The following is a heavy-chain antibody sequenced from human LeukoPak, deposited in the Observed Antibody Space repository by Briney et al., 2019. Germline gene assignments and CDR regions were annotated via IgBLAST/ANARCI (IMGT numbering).Heavy chain of an antibody. J-gene: IGHJ6*02. V-gene: IGHV1-18*01. CDR2: ISAYNGNT. CDR3: ARENSNHFYYYHGMDV. Sequence: ASVKVSCKASGYTFTSYGISWVRQAPGQGLEWMGWISAYNGNTNYAQKLQGRVTMTTDTSTSTAYMELRSLRSDDTAVYYCARENSNHFYYYHGMDVWGQGTTVTVSS. D-gene: IGHD6-13*01. CDR1: GYTFTSYG.